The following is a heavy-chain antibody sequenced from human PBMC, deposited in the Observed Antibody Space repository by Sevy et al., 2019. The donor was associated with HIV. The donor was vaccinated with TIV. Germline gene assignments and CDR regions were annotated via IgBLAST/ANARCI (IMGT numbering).Heavy chain of an antibody. Sequence: GGSLRLSCAASGFTSSSYSMNWVRQAPGKGLEWVSYISSSSSTIYYADSVKGRFTISRDNAKNSLYLQMNSLRDEDTAVYYCARDLTRHYYDSSGYLSPPYNWFDPWGQGTLVTVSS. J-gene: IGHJ5*02. CDR1: GFTSSSYS. CDR3: ARDLTRHYYDSSGYLSPPYNWFDP. V-gene: IGHV3-48*02. D-gene: IGHD3-22*01. CDR2: ISSSSSTI.